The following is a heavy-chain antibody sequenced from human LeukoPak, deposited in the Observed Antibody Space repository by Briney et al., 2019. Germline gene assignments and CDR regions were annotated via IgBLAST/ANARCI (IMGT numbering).Heavy chain of an antibody. D-gene: IGHD1-14*01. CDR2: ISWNSGSI. V-gene: IGHV3-9*01. Sequence: AGGSLRLSCAASGFTFDDYAMHWVRQAPGKGLEWVSGISWNSGSIGYADSVKGRFTISRDNAKNSLYLQMNSLRAEDTALYYCAKVSTGFRNLDAFDIWGQGTMVTVSS. J-gene: IGHJ3*02. CDR1: GFTFDDYA. CDR3: AKVSTGFRNLDAFDI.